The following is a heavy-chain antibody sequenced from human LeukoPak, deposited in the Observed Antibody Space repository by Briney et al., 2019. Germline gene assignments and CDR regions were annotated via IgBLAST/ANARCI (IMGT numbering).Heavy chain of an antibody. V-gene: IGHV3-21*01. Sequence: GGSLRLSCAASGFTFSSYSMNWVRQAPGKGLEWVSSISSSSSYIYYADSVKGRFTISRDNAKNSLYLQMNSLRAEDTAVYYCATYSGTSYTFDHWGQGTLVTVSS. D-gene: IGHD1-26*01. CDR1: GFTFSSYS. CDR2: ISSSSSYI. J-gene: IGHJ4*02. CDR3: ATYSGTSYTFDH.